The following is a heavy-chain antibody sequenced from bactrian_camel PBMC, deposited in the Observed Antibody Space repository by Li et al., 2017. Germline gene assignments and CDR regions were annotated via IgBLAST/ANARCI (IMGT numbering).Heavy chain of an antibody. V-gene: IGHV3S53*01. D-gene: IGHD2*01. CDR2: IHSDSYT. Sequence: VQLVESGGGSVEAGGSLRLICEASVYVDSTHCMGWFRQAPGKECELISIIHSDSYTLYADSVKGRFTISHDNAKNRVALQMNNLKPEDTAVYYCAAAKGSVTVVTSRPCGYWGQGTQVTVS. CDR1: VYVDSTHC. J-gene: IGHJ6*01. CDR3: AAAKGSVTVVTSRPCGY.